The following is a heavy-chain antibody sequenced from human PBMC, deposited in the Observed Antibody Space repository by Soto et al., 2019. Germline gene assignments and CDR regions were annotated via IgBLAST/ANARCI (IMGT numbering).Heavy chain of an antibody. CDR1: GYSFTSYW. V-gene: IGHV5-10-1*01. CDR2: IDPSDSYT. J-gene: IGHJ6*02. CDR3: ARHIHSGYDLGGSYYYYYYGMDV. Sequence: GESLKISCKGSGYSFTSYWISWVRQMPGKGLEWMGKIDPSDSYTNYSPSFQGHVTISADKSISTAYLQWSRLKASDTDMYYCARHIHSGYDLGGSYYYYYYGMDVWGQGTTVTVSS. D-gene: IGHD5-12*01.